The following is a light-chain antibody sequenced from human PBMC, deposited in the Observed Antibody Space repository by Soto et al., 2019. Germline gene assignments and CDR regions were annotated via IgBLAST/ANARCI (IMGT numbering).Light chain of an antibody. CDR3: QQYNSYPLT. J-gene: IGKJ4*01. V-gene: IGKV1-5*01. CDR2: DAS. Sequence: DIQMTQSPSNLCASVGDRFTITCRGSQIISSWLSWYHQKPGKDPKXXIYDASSLESGVPSRFSGSGSGTEFTLTISSLKTDDFATYYCQQYNSYPLTFCGGTKVDIK. CDR1: QIISSW.